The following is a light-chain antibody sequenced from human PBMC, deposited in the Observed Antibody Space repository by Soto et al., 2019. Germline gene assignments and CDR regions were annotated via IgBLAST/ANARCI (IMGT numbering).Light chain of an antibody. J-gene: IGKJ5*01. CDR1: QSVSSY. CDR2: DAS. CDR3: QQRSNWPPIT. V-gene: IGKV3-11*01. Sequence: EIVLTQSPATLSLSPGERATVSRRSSQSVSSYLAWYQQKPGQAPSLLIYDASNRATGIPARFSGSGSGTDFTLTISSLEPEDFAVYYCQQRSNWPPITFGQGTRLEIK.